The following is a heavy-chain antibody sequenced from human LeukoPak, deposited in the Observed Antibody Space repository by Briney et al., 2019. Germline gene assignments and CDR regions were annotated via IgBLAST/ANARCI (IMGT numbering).Heavy chain of an antibody. Sequence: GGSLRLSCAASGFTFSSYEMNWVRQAPGKGLEWVSYISSSGSTIYYADSVKGRFTISRDNAKNSLYLQMNRLRAEDTAVYYCARGSSVYCSSTSCYDGFSSWFDPWGQGTLVTVSS. CDR3: ARGSSVYCSSTSCYDGFSSWFDP. D-gene: IGHD2-2*01. J-gene: IGHJ5*02. V-gene: IGHV3-48*03. CDR2: ISSSGSTI. CDR1: GFTFSSYE.